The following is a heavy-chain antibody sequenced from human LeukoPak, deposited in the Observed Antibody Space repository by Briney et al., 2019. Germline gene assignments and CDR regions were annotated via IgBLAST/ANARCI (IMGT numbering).Heavy chain of an antibody. V-gene: IGHV3-30*04. J-gene: IGHJ4*02. CDR2: ISSDGSDN. CDR1: GFTFSTYA. Sequence: GGSLRLSCAASGFTFSTYAMHWVRQAPGKGLEWVAVISSDGSDNYYADSVKGRFTISRDSSKNTLYLQMNSLRAEDAAVYYCARASYSSGWYGTPNFDYWGQGTLVTVSS. CDR3: ARASYSSGWYGTPNFDY. D-gene: IGHD6-19*01.